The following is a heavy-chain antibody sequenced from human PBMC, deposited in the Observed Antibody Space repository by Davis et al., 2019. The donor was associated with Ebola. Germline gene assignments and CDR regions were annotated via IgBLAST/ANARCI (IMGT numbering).Heavy chain of an antibody. J-gene: IGHJ4*02. CDR2: INAGNGNT. D-gene: IGHD5-18*01. V-gene: IGHV1-3*01. CDR1: GYTFTSYA. CDR3: AREVDSYGDY. Sequence: ASVKVSCKASGYTFTSYAMHWVRQAPGQRLEWMGWINAGNGNTKYSQKFQGRVTMTTDTSTSTAYMELRSLRSDDTAVYYCAREVDSYGDYWGQGTLVTVSS.